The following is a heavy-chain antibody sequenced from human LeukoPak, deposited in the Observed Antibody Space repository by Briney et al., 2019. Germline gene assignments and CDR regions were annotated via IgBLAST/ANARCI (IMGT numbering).Heavy chain of an antibody. V-gene: IGHV1-46*01. Sequence: ASVKVSCKASGYTFTSYYIHRVRQAPGQGLEWMGIINPTGGSTTYAQKFQGRVTMTRDTSTSTVYMELSSLRSEDTAVYYCARSYSSSWPFDYWGQGTLVTVSS. CDR3: ARSYSSSWPFDY. D-gene: IGHD6-13*01. CDR2: INPTGGST. CDR1: GYTFTSYY. J-gene: IGHJ4*02.